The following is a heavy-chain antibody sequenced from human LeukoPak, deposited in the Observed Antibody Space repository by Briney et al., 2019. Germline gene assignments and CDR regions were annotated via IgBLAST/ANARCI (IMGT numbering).Heavy chain of an antibody. J-gene: IGHJ4*02. V-gene: IGHV3-30-3*01. CDR3: AKASGQAGYCSSTSCHYTLDY. CDR1: GFTFSSYA. Sequence: GGSLRLSCAASGFTFSSYAMHWVRQAPGKGLEWVAVISYDGSNKYYADSVKGRFTVSRDNSKNTLYLQMNSLRAEDTTVYYCAKASGQAGYCSSTSCHYTLDYWGQGTLVTVSS. D-gene: IGHD2-2*01. CDR2: ISYDGSNK.